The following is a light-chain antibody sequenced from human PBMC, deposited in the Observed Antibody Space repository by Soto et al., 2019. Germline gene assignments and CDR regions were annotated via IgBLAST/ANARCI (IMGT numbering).Light chain of an antibody. V-gene: IGLV2-14*01. Sequence: QSALTQPASVSGSPGQSITISCTGTSSDVGGYNYVSWYQHHPGKAPKLIIYEVRNRPSGVSNRFSGSKSGNTASLTVSGLQAADEADYFCKSYAGSNTYVFGSGTKVTVL. CDR2: EVR. CDR1: SSDVGGYNY. J-gene: IGLJ1*01. CDR3: KSYAGSNTYV.